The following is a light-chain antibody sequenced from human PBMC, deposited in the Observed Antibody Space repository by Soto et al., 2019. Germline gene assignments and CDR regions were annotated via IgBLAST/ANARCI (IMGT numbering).Light chain of an antibody. CDR2: GAS. J-gene: IGKJ5*01. CDR3: QQSYSTPIT. CDR1: QGIANF. Sequence: IQLTQSPSSLSASVGDRVTISCRASQGIANFLAWYQQKPGKAPKLLIYGASTLQSGVPSRFSGSGSGTDFTLTISSLQPEDFATYYCQQSYSTPITVGQGTRLEIK. V-gene: IGKV1-39*01.